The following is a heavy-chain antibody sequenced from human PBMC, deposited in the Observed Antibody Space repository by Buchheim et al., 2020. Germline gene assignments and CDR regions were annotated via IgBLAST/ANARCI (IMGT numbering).Heavy chain of an antibody. V-gene: IGHV3-48*01. D-gene: IGHD6-19*01. CDR2: ISSSSSTI. J-gene: IGHJ6*02. Sequence: EVQLVESGGGLVQPGGSLRLSCAASGFTFSSYSMNWVRQAPGKGLEWVSYISSSSSTIYYADSVKGRFTISRDNAKKSLYLQMNSLRAEDTAVYYCARVAVAGGPYYYGMDVWGQGTT. CDR3: ARVAVAGGPYYYGMDV. CDR1: GFTFSSYS.